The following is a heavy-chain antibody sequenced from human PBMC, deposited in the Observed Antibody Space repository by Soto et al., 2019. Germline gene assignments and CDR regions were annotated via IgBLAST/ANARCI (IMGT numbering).Heavy chain of an antibody. D-gene: IGHD6-19*01. V-gene: IGHV1-69*01. Sequence: QVQLVQSWAEVKKPGSSVKVSCKASGGTFSSYAISWVRQAPGQGLEWMGGIIPIFGTANYAQKFPGRVTITADEYTSTAYMEVSSLRSEDTAVYYCARTTDNSSGMENYYYYYGMDVWGQGTPVTLSS. CDR1: GGTFSSYA. CDR3: ARTTDNSSGMENYYYYYGMDV. J-gene: IGHJ6*02. CDR2: IIPIFGTA.